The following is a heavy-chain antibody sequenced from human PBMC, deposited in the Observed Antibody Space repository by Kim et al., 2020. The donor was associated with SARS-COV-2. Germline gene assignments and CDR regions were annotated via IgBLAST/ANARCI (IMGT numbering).Heavy chain of an antibody. J-gene: IGHJ4*02. V-gene: IGHV1-69*01. Sequence: ANYAQKFQGRVTITADESTSTAYMELSSLRSEDTAVYYCARDRGSYLFDYWGQGTLVTVSS. CDR3: ARDRGSYLFDY. D-gene: IGHD1-26*01. CDR2: A.